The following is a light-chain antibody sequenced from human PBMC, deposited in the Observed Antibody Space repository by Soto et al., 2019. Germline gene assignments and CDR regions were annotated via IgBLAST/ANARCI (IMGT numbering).Light chain of an antibody. V-gene: IGLV2-11*01. J-gene: IGLJ2*01. CDR3: ETWDSNTLVV. Sequence: QSALTQPRSVSGSPGQSVTISCTGTSSDVGGYNYVSWYQQHPGKAPKLMIYDVGKRPSGVPDRFSGSKSDNTASLTISGLQAEDEADYYCETWDSNTLVVFGGGTKLHRP. CDR2: DVG. CDR1: SSDVGGYNY.